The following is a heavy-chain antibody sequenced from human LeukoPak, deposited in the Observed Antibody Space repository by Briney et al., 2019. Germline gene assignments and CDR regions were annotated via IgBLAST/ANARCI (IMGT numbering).Heavy chain of an antibody. CDR3: GRYGSSWYGYYYYGMDV. CDR1: GFTFSSYS. CDR2: ISSSSSYI. J-gene: IGHJ6*02. V-gene: IGHV3-21*01. D-gene: IGHD6-13*01. Sequence: GGSLRLSCAASGFTFSSYSMNWVGQAPGKGREGVSSISSSSSYIYYADSVKGRFTIPRDNAKNSLYLQMNSLRAEDTAVYYCGRYGSSWYGYYYYGMDVWGQGTTVTVSS.